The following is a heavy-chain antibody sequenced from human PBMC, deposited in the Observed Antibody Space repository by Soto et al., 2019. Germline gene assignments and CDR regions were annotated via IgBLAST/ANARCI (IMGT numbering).Heavy chain of an antibody. J-gene: IGHJ2*01. CDR1: GYTFKDYD. Sequence: QVQLLQSGAEVKKPGTSVRVSCRASGYTFKDYDINWVRRAPGQGLEWMAWMNPNSSTTAYARKFHYRITVTRSVSARTAFLELSSLTPEDTAVYYCARRMTWSLWCFDLWGSGTQVTVSS. CDR2: MNPNSSTT. D-gene: IGHD3-3*01. CDR3: ARRMTWSLWCFDL. V-gene: IGHV1-8*01.